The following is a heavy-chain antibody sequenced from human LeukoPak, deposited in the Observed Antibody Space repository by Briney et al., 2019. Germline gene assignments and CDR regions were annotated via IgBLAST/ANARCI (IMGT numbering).Heavy chain of an antibody. Sequence: ASVKVSCKASGGTFSSYAISWVRQAPGQGPEWIGGIIPIFGTANYAQKFQGRVTITTDESTSTAYMERSSLRSEDTAVYYCARVRRDGYNYPLDYWGQGTLVTVSS. V-gene: IGHV1-69*05. J-gene: IGHJ4*02. CDR3: ARVRRDGYNYPLDY. CDR2: IIPIFGTA. CDR1: GGTFSSYA. D-gene: IGHD5-24*01.